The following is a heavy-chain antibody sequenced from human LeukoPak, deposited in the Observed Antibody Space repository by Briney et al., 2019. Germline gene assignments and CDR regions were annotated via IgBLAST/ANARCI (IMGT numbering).Heavy chain of an antibody. D-gene: IGHD3-16*01. V-gene: IGHV3-23*01. Sequence: GGSLRLSCAASGFTFSSYAMSWVRQAPGKGLEWVSAISASAGSTYYADSVKGRFTISRDNSKNTLYLQMNSLRAEDTAVYYCAKDLGGHPRVKGYFDYWGQGTLVTVSS. J-gene: IGHJ4*02. CDR2: ISASAGST. CDR1: GFTFSSYA. CDR3: AKDLGGHPRVKGYFDY.